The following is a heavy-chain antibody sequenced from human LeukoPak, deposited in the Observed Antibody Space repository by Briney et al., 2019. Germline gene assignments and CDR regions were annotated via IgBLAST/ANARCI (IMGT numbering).Heavy chain of an antibody. V-gene: IGHV1-46*01. Sequence: APVKGSCKASGYTFTSYYMHWVRQAPGQGLEWMGIINPSGGSTSYAQKFQGRVTMTRDTSTSTVYMELSSLTFEDTAVYYCARSDDAFDIWGRGKMFTVSS. CDR2: INPSGGST. CDR3: ARSDDAFDI. J-gene: IGHJ3*02. CDR1: GYTFTSYY.